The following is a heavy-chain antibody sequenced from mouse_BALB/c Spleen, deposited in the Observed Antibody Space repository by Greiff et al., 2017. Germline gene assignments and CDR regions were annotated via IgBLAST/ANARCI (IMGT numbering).Heavy chain of an antibody. V-gene: IGHV1-14*01. D-gene: IGHD1-1*01. CDR3: ARDTYYYGSFLFDY. CDR1: GYTFTSYV. CDR2: INPYNDGT. Sequence: VQLKESGPELVKPGASVKMSCKASGYTFTSYVMHWVKQKPGQGLEWIGYINPYNDGTKYNEKFKGKATLTSDKSSSTAYMELSSLTSEDSAVYYCARDTYYYGSFLFDYWGQGTTLTVSS. J-gene: IGHJ2*01.